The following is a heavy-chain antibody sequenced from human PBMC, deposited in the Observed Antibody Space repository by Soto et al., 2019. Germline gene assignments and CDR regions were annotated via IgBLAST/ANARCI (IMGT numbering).Heavy chain of an antibody. CDR2: ISSSSYI. J-gene: IGHJ6*02. D-gene: IGHD5-18*01. CDR3: ARWGRGYSSDYYYGMDV. CDR1: GFTFSSYS. Sequence: GGSLRLSCAASGFTFSSYSMNWVRQAPGKGLEWVSSISSSSYIYYADSVKGRFTISRDNAKNSLYLQMNSLRAEDTAVYYCARWGRGYSSDYYYGMDVWGQGTTVTVSS. V-gene: IGHV3-21*01.